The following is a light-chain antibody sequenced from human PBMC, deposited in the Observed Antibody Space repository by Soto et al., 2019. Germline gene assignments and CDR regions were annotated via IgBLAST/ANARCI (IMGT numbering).Light chain of an antibody. CDR2: EVS. V-gene: IGLV2-14*01. CDR3: TSYKSSSTLEV. CDR1: SSDVGGYNY. Sequence: QSALTQPASVSGSPGQSITISCTGTSSDVGGYNYVSWYQQHPGKAPKLMIYEVSNRPSGVSDRFSGSKSGNTASLTISGVQAEDEADYYCTSYKSSSTLEVFGGGTKLTVL. J-gene: IGLJ2*01.